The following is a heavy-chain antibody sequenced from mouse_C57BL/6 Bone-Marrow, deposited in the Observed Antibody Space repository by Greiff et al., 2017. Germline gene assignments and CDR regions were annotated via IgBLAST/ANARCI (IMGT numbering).Heavy chain of an antibody. CDR2: IWTGGGT. V-gene: IGHV2-9-1*01. J-gene: IGHJ2*01. Sequence: QVQLKESGPGLVAPSQSLSITCTVSGFSLTSYAISWVRPPPGKGLEWLGVIWTGGGTNYNSALKSRLSICKDNSKSKIFLKMNSLQTYDTASDYCARRGAYYYGFYFDYWGQGTTLTVSS. CDR1: GFSLTSYA. D-gene: IGHD1-1*01. CDR3: ARRGAYYYGFYFDY.